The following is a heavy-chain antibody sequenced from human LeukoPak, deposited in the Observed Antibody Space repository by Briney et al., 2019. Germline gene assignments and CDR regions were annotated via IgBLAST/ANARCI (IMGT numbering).Heavy chain of an antibody. Sequence: PSETLSLTCTVSGGSISSGGYYWSWIRQPPGKGLEWIGYIYHSGSTYYNPSLKSRVTISVDRSKNQFSLKLSSVTAADTAVYYCARINWPTRCFDYWGQGTLVTVSS. CDR3: ARINWPTRCFDY. D-gene: IGHD2-8*01. J-gene: IGHJ4*02. V-gene: IGHV4-30-2*01. CDR1: GGSISSGGYY. CDR2: IYHSGST.